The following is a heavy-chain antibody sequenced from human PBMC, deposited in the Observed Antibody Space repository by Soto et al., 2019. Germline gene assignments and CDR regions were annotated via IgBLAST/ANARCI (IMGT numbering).Heavy chain of an antibody. CDR1: GFTFNTYW. J-gene: IGHJ4*02. CDR3: AREPPPTITGLLDY. V-gene: IGHV3-7*01. D-gene: IGHD5-12*01. Sequence: GGSLRLSCAASGFTFNTYWMTWVRQAPGKGLEWVANIKQDGSETYYVDSVKGRFTISRDNAKNSLYLHMNSLRAEDTAVYYCAREPPPTITGLLDYWGQGTLVTVSS. CDR2: IKQDGSET.